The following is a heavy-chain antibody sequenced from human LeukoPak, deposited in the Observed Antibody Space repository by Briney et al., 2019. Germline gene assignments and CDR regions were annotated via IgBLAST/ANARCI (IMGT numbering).Heavy chain of an antibody. D-gene: IGHD6-13*01. CDR3: ARSTHIAAVYDY. Sequence: GGSLRLSCAASGFTFSDKSMNWVRQAPGKGLEWVSYISNSASSTFYADSVKGRFTISRDNAKNSLYLQMNSLRAEDTAVYYCARSTHIAAVYDYWGQGTLVTVSS. CDR2: ISNSASST. V-gene: IGHV3-48*04. CDR1: GFTFSDKS. J-gene: IGHJ4*02.